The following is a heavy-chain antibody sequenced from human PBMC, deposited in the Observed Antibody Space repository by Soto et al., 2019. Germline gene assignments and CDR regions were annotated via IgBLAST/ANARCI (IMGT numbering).Heavy chain of an antibody. V-gene: IGHV3-21*01. CDR3: ARDPGNYDIWTGYYNVGY. CDR1: GFTFSSYS. Sequence: EVQLVESGGGLVKPGGSLRLSCAASGFTFSSYSMNWVRQAPGKGLEWVSSISSSSSYIYYADSVKGRFTISRDNAKNSLYLQMNSQRAEDTAGYYCARDPGNYDIWTGYYNVGYWGQGTLVTVSS. CDR2: ISSSSSYI. J-gene: IGHJ4*02. D-gene: IGHD3-9*01.